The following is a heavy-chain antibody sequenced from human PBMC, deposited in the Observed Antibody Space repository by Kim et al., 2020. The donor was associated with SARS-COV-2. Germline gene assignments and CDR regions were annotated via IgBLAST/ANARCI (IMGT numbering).Heavy chain of an antibody. V-gene: IGHV5-51*01. CDR2: IFPGDPII. CDR3: ARLTGYFHLGTYFDY. Sequence: GESLKISCKASGYGFDGYWIAWVRQMPRKGMELMGIIFPGDPIIRYSPSFQGQVTMSADKSISTAYLQWSSLKASDIATYYCARLTGYFHLGTYFDYWGQGTLVTVSP. J-gene: IGHJ4*02. CDR1: GYGFDGYW. D-gene: IGHD3-10*01.